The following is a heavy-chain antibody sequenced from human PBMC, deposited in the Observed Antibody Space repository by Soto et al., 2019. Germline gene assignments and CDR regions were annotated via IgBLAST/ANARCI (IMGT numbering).Heavy chain of an antibody. J-gene: IGHJ4*02. CDR2: ISAHNGNT. D-gene: IGHD1-1*01. V-gene: IGHV1-18*01. CDR1: GYDFTTYG. CDR3: ARGRYGDY. Sequence: QVHLVQSGAEVKKPGASVKVSCKGSGYDFTTYGITWVRQAPGQGLEWMAWISAHNGNTDYAQKLQGRVTVTRDTATSTADMGLRTLRSDDTAGYYCARGRYGDYWGQGALVTVSS.